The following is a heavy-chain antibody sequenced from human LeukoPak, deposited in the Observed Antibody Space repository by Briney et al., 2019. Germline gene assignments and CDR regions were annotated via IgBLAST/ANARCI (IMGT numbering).Heavy chain of an antibody. CDR1: GFTFSSYS. Sequence: PGGSLRLSCAASGFTFSSYSMNWVRQAPGKGLEWVSYISSSSSTIYYADSVKGRFTISRDNAKNSLYLQMNSLRAEDTAVYYCARDWVVITAVTYYYYYYGMDVWGQGTTVTVSS. CDR3: ARDWVVITAVTYYYYYYGMDV. CDR2: ISSSSSTI. V-gene: IGHV3-48*04. D-gene: IGHD3-22*01. J-gene: IGHJ6*02.